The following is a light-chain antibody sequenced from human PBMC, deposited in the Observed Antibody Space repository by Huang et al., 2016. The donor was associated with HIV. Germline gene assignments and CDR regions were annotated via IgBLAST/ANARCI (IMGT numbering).Light chain of an antibody. CDR1: QNVDIN. V-gene: IGKV3-15*01. CDR3: QQYNTWPPWA. CDR2: AAS. Sequence: EVLMTQSPDILSVSPGDRATFSCRASQNVDINLAWYQQRPGQAPRLLIYAASTRATGVPARFSGGGSGTEFTLTISRLQSEDFATYYCQQYNTWPPWAFGQGTTVEI. J-gene: IGKJ1*01.